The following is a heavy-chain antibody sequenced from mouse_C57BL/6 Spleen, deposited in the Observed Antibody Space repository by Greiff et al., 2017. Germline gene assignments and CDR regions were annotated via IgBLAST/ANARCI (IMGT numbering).Heavy chain of an antibody. CDR2: IYPGSGNT. Sequence: QVQLQQSGAELVRPGASVKLSCKASGYTFTDYYINWVKQRPGQGLEWIARIYPGSGNTYYNEKFKGKATLTAEKSSSTAYMQLSSLTSEDSAVYFCAGGWDVNYFDYWGQGTTLTVSS. CDR3: AGGWDVNYFDY. D-gene: IGHD4-1*01. CDR1: GYTFTDYY. J-gene: IGHJ2*01. V-gene: IGHV1-76*01.